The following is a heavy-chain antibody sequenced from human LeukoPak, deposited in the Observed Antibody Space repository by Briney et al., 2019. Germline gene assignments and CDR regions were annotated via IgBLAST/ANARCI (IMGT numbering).Heavy chain of an antibody. Sequence: GGSLRLSCAASGFTVSSNYMSWVRQAPGKGLEWVSVIYSGGSTYYADSVKGRFTISRDNSKNTLYLQMNSLRAEDTAVYYCARSNKGGSYGYWYFDLWGRGTLVTVSS. CDR1: GFTVSSNY. CDR3: ARSNKGGSYGYWYFDL. J-gene: IGHJ2*01. D-gene: IGHD1-26*01. V-gene: IGHV3-53*01. CDR2: IYSGGST.